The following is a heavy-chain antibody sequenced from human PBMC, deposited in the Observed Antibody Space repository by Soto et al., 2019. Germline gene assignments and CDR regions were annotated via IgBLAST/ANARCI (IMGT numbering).Heavy chain of an antibody. D-gene: IGHD3-9*01. V-gene: IGHV4-59*08. CDR2: IYYSGST. CDR1: GGSISSYY. J-gene: IGHJ4*02. CDR3: ARSAYYDILTGYSY. Sequence: PSETLSLTCTVSGGSISSYYWSWIRQPPGKGLEWIGYIYYSGSTNYNPSLKSRVTISVDTSKNQFSLKLSSVTAADTAVYYCARSAYYDILTGYSYWGQGTLVTVSS.